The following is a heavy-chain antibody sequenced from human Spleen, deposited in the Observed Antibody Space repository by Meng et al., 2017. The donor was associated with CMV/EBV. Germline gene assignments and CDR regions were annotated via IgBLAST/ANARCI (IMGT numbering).Heavy chain of an antibody. J-gene: IGHJ5*02. CDR1: FTRHY. CDR3: ARDGVRAAVGTATHNWFDP. D-gene: IGHD6-13*01. V-gene: IGHV1-46*01. Sequence: FTRHYIHWVRQAPGQGLEWMGIINPSDGSTTCAQKFQARVTMTRDTSTSTVYMELSSLRSEDTAVYYCARDGVRAAVGTATHNWFDPWGQGTLVTVSS. CDR2: INPSDGST.